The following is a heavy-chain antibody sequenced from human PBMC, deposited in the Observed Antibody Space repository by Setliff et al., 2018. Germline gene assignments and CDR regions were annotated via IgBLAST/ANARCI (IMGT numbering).Heavy chain of an antibody. CDR1: GFNFKGHG. D-gene: IGHD3-3*01. Sequence: GGSLRLSCAASGFNFKGHGMNWVRQAPGKGLEWVSTTNWDGRSTGYTDSVKGRFTISRDNAKYSLYLQMNSLSAEDPALYHCVLFGDRDTFDVWGQGTMVTVSS. CDR2: TNWDGRST. CDR3: VLFGDRDTFDV. V-gene: IGHV3-20*01. J-gene: IGHJ3*01.